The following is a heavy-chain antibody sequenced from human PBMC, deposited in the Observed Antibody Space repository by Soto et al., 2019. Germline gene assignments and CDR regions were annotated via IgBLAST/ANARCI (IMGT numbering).Heavy chain of an antibody. CDR2: IYYSGST. CDR3: ARQRTSVVTQAYFDV. D-gene: IGHD2-21*02. CDR1: GGSISSNY. J-gene: IGHJ4*02. Sequence: SETLSLTCSVSGGSISSNYWSWIRQPPGKGLEWIGSIYYSGSTYNNPSLRSRVSMSIDTSKDQFSLKLKSVTAADTALYFCARQRTSVVTQAYFDVWGPGSLVTVSS. V-gene: IGHV4-59*04.